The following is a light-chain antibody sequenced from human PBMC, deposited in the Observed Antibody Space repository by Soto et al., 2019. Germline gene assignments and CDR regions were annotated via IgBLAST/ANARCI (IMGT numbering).Light chain of an antibody. J-gene: IGLJ1*01. CDR2: DVS. CDR1: SSDVGGYNY. CDR3: SSFTTSSTQI. Sequence: QSVLTQPASVSGSPGQSITISCTGTSSDVGGYNYVSWYQQYPGKAPKLMIYDVSNRPSGVSNRFSGSKSGNTASPTISGLQAEDEADYYCSSFTTSSTQIFETGTKAPS. V-gene: IGLV2-14*01.